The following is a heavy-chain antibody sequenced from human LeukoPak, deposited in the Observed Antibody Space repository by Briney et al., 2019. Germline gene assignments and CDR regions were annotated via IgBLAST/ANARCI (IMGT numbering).Heavy chain of an antibody. CDR2: IYYSGST. J-gene: IGHJ4*02. CDR1: GGSISSYY. V-gene: IGHV4-59*01. CDR3: ARAQPRGVPAAIVLDY. D-gene: IGHD2-2*01. Sequence: SETLSLTCTVSGGSISSYYWSWLRQPPGKGLEWLGYIYYSGSTNYNPSLKSRVTISVDTSKNQFSLKLSSVTAADTAVYYCARAQPRGVPAAIVLDYWGQGTLVTVSS.